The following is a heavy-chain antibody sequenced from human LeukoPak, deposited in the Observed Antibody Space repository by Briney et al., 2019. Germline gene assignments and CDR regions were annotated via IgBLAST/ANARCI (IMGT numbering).Heavy chain of an antibody. J-gene: IGHJ6*03. V-gene: IGHV4-39*01. CDR3: ARAGYSYRNMDV. D-gene: IGHD5-18*01. CDR1: GASIISSSYY. CDR2: IYYSGST. Sequence: SETLSLTCAVSGASIISSSYYWGWIRQPPGKGLEWIGSIYYSGSTNYNPTLKSRVTISADTSKNQFSLKLSSVTAADTAVYYCARAGYSYRNMDVWGKGTTVTVSS.